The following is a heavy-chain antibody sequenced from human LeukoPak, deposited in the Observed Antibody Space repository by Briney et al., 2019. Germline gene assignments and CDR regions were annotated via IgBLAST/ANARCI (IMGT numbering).Heavy chain of an antibody. CDR3: AKNREYSSSFLDY. D-gene: IGHD6-6*01. V-gene: IGHV3-23*01. CDR2: ISGSGGST. J-gene: IGHJ4*02. CDR1: GFTFSSYA. Sequence: TGGSLRLSCAASGFTFSSYAMSWVRQAPGKGLEWVSAISGSGGSTYYADSVKGRFTISRDNSKNTLYLQMNSLRAEDTAVYYCAKNREYSSSFLDYWGQGTLVTVSS.